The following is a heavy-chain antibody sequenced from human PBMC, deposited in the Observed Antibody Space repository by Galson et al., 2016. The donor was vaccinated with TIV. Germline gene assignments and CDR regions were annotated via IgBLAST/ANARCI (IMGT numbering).Heavy chain of an antibody. CDR2: MNPSSGNT. J-gene: IGHJ6*03. D-gene: IGHD2-21*01. Sequence: SVKVSCKVSRNTFSSFDINWVRQASGQGLEWMGWMNPSSGNTGYAQKLQGIVTMTRNISVSTVYMALSSLKSEGTAVYSCARAHSGGGYYYDDYMDVWGTGTPVTVSS. CDR1: RNTFSSFD. CDR3: ARAHSGGGYYYDDYMDV. V-gene: IGHV1-8*01.